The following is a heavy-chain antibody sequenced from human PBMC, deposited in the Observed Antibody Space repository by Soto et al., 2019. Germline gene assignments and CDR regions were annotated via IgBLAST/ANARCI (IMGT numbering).Heavy chain of an antibody. Sequence: GGSLRLSCVGSGFTFSPYSINWVRQAPGKGLEWVSSIGSRTDIYYADSVKGRFTISRDNAKNSVPLQMNSLRAEDTAVYYCAREYTAWPLAYGMDVWGQGTTVTVSS. V-gene: IGHV3-21*01. J-gene: IGHJ6*02. CDR2: IGSRTDI. D-gene: IGHD2-2*02. CDR1: GFTFSPYS. CDR3: AREYTAWPLAYGMDV.